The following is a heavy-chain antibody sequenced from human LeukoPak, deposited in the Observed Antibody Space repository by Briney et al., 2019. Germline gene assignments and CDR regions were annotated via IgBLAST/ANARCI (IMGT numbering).Heavy chain of an antibody. Sequence: PSETLSLTCTVSGGSISSYYWSWIRQPAGKGLEWIGRIYTSGSTNYNPSLESRVTMSVDTSKNQFSLKLSSVTAADTAVYYCARGWGAAAGTGLYYYYMDVWGKGTTVTISS. V-gene: IGHV4-4*07. CDR2: IYTSGST. D-gene: IGHD6-13*01. CDR3: ARGWGAAAGTGLYYYYMDV. CDR1: GGSISSYY. J-gene: IGHJ6*03.